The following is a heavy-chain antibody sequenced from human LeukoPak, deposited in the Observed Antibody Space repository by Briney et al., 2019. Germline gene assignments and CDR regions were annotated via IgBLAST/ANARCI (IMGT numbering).Heavy chain of an antibody. CDR2: IYTSGST. CDR3: ARDQSGGWLTGDAFDI. V-gene: IGHV4-4*07. J-gene: IGHJ3*02. Sequence: SETLSLTCTVSGGSISSYYWSWIRQPAGKGLEWIGRIYTSGSTNYNPSLKSRVTISVDKSKNQFSLKLSSVTAADTAVYYCARDQSGGWLTGDAFDIWGQGTMVTVSS. D-gene: IGHD6-19*01. CDR1: GGSISSYY.